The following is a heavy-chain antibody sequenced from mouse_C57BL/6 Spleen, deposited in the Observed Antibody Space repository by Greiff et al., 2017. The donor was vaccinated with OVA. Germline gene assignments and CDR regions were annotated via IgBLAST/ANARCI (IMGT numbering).Heavy chain of an antibody. V-gene: IGHV1-47*01. J-gene: IGHJ1*03. CDR2: FNPYNDDT. D-gene: IGHD1-1*01. CDR1: GYTFTTYP. CDR3: ARGNAVEDWCFDV. Sequence: QVQLQQSGAELVKPGASVKMSCKASGYTFTTYPIDWMKQTHGKSLEWIGYFNPYNDDTNYNEKFKGKATLTVEKSSSTVYLELSRLTSDDAAVYYCARGNAVEDWCFDVWGTGTTVTVSS.